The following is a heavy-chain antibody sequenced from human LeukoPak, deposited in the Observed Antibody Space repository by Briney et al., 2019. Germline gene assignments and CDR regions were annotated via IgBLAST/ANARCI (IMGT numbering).Heavy chain of an antibody. Sequence: APVKVSCKASGYTFTSYYMHWVRQAPGQGLEWMGIINPSGGSTSYAQKFQGRVTMTRDTSTSTVYMELSSLRSEDTAVYYCARARAPTYYYDSSGYKYAFDIWGQGTMVTVSS. V-gene: IGHV1-46*01. J-gene: IGHJ3*02. CDR1: GYTFTSYY. CDR2: INPSGGST. D-gene: IGHD3-22*01. CDR3: ARARAPTYYYDSSGYKYAFDI.